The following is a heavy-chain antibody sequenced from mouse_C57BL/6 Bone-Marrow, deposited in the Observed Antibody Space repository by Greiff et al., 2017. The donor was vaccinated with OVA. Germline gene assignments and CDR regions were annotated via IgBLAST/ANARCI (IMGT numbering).Heavy chain of an antibody. J-gene: IGHJ1*03. D-gene: IGHD1-1*01. CDR1: GYSITSGYY. Sequence: EVQLVESGPGLVKPSQSLSLTCSVTGYSITSGYYWNWIRQFPGNKLEWMGYISYDGSNNYNPSLKNRISITRDTSKNQFFLKLNSVTTEDTATYYCARDYGSSYGTWWYFDVWGTGTTVTVSS. CDR3: ARDYGSSYGTWWYFDV. CDR2: ISYDGSN. V-gene: IGHV3-6*01.